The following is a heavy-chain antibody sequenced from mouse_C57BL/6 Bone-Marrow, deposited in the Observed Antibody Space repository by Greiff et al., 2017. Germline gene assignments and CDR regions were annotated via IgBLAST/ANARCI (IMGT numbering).Heavy chain of an antibody. CDR3: ARRGTYYFDY. D-gene: IGHD2-14*01. CDR1: GYTFTNYW. J-gene: IGHJ2*01. V-gene: IGHV1-63*01. CDR2: IYPGGGYT. Sequence: VKLMESGAELVRPGTSVKMSCKASGYTFTNYWIGWAKQRPGHGLEWIGDIYPGGGYTNYNEKFKGKATLTADKSSSTAYMQFSSLTSEDSAIYYCARRGTYYFDYWGQGTTLTVSS.